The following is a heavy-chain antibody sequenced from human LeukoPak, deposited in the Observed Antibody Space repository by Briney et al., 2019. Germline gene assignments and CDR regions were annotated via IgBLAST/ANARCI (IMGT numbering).Heavy chain of an antibody. CDR3: ARRSVRGVIRY. J-gene: IGHJ4*02. D-gene: IGHD3-10*01. Sequence: GSLRLSCAASGFIFSSYGMHWVRQAPGKGLEWIGEINHSGSTNYNPSLKSRVTISVDTSKNQFSLKLSSVTAADTAVYYCARRSVRGVIRYWGQGTLVTVSS. V-gene: IGHV4-34*01. CDR1: GFIFSSYG. CDR2: INHSGST.